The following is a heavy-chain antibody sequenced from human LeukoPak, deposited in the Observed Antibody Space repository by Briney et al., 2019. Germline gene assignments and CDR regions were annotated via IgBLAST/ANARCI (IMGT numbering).Heavy chain of an antibody. J-gene: IGHJ4*03. Sequence: PSETLSLTCAVSGGSISSTSYYWGWIRQPPGKGLEWIGSISYSGSTYYNPSLKSRVTISVDTSKNQFSLRLSSVTAADTAVYYCASGYLRRDYFDNWGQGTTVTVSS. CDR3: ASGYLRRDYFDN. D-gene: IGHD1-14*01. CDR1: GGSISSTSYY. V-gene: IGHV4-39*07. CDR2: ISYSGST.